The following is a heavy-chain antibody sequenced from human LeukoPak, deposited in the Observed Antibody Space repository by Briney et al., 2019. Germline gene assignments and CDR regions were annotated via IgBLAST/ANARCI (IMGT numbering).Heavy chain of an antibody. V-gene: IGHV1-69*05. D-gene: IGHD5-24*01. J-gene: IGHJ6*03. CDR2: IIPIFGTA. Sequence: SVKVSCKASGGTFSSYAISWVRQAPGQGLEWMGGIIPIFGTANYAQKFQGRVTITTDESTSTAYMELSSLRSEDTAVYYCASRVGGDVYTYDYYYYMDVSGKGTTVTVSS. CDR1: GGTFSSYA. CDR3: ASRVGGDVYTYDYYYYMDV.